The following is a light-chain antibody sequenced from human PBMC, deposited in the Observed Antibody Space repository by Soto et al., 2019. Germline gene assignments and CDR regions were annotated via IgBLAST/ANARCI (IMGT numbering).Light chain of an antibody. CDR3: QQRHMWPIT. V-gene: IGKV3-11*01. Sequence: EVVLTQSPVTLSLSPGERATLSCRASQSFRGLLAWYQQKPGQAPRLLIYDAYNRATGIPPRFRGSGSGTDFTLTISSLEPEDSAVYYCQQRHMWPITFGRGTRLEMK. J-gene: IGKJ5*01. CDR1: QSFRGL. CDR2: DAY.